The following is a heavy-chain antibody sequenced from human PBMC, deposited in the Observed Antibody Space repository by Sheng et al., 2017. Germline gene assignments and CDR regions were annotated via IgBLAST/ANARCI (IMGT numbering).Heavy chain of an antibody. CDR2: ISSSSRYX. CDR3: ARSRSRWINPNWFDP. J-gene: IGHJ5*02. Sequence: EVQLVQSGGGLVKPGGSLRLSCAASGFNFSNCSMNWVRQAPGKGLEWVSYISSSSRYXYYADSVKGRFTISTDNAKTSLYLQMDSLRVEDTAVYYCARSRSRWINPNWFDP. D-gene: IGHD6-13*01. V-gene: IGHV3-21*01. CDR1: GFNFSNCS.